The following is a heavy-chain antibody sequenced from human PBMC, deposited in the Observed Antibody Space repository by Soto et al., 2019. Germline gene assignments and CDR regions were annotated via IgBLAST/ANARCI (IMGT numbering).Heavy chain of an antibody. V-gene: IGHV2-26*01. J-gene: IGHJ4*02. D-gene: IGHD6-19*01. CDR3: ARTYSGWYVFY. Sequence: GSGPTLVNPTETLTLTCTVSGFPLSNARMGVSWIRQPPGKALEWLAHIFSNDEKSYSTSLKSRLTISKDTSKSQVVLTMTNMDPVDTATYYCARTYSGWYVFYWGRGTLVTVSS. CDR1: GFPLSNARMG. CDR2: IFSNDEK.